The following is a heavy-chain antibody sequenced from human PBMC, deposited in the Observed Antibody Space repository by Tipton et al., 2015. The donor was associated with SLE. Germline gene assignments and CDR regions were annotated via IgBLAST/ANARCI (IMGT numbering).Heavy chain of an antibody. D-gene: IGHD3-22*01. CDR1: GFTFGDYA. V-gene: IGHV3-49*04. Sequence: SLRLSCTASGFTFGDYAMSWVRQAPGKGLEWVVFIRSKAYGGTTEYAGSVKGRFTISRDDSKSIAYLQMNSLKTEDTAVYYCARDPRITMIAYYYYYMEVWGKGTTVTVSS. J-gene: IGHJ6*03. CDR2: IRSKAYGGTT. CDR3: ARDPRITMIAYYYYYMEV.